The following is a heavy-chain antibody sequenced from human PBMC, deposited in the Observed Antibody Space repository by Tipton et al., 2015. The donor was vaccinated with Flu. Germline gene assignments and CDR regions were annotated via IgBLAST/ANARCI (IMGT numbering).Heavy chain of an antibody. CDR2: ISSSGSPI. CDR3: ARNYGDYGMDV. CDR1: GFTFSNYE. V-gene: IGHV3-48*03. D-gene: IGHD4-17*01. J-gene: IGHJ6*02. Sequence: GSLRLSCAASGFTFSNYEMNWVRQAPGEGLEWVSYISSSGSPIYYADSVKGRFTISRDNAKNSLYLHMNSLRAEDTAVYYCARNYGDYGMDVWGQGTTVTVSS.